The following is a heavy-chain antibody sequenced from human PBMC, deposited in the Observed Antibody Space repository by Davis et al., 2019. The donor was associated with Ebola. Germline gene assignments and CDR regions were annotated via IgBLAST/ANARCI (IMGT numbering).Heavy chain of an antibody. CDR3: ARGYSSWFDP. CDR1: GGSFSGYY. D-gene: IGHD6-13*01. V-gene: IGHV4-34*01. CDR2: INQSGST. Sequence: MPSETLSLTCAVYGGSFSGYYWSWIRQPPGKGLEWIGEINQSGSTNYNPSLKSRVTISVDTSKNQFSLKLSSVTAADTAVYYCARGYSSWFDPWGQGTLVTVSS. J-gene: IGHJ5*02.